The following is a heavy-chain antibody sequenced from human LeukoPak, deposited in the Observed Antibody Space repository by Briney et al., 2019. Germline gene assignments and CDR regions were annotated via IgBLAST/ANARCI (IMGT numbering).Heavy chain of an antibody. CDR2: ISPNSGGS. CDR3: ARARYFEAFDI. J-gene: IGHJ3*02. V-gene: IGHV1-2*06. Sequence: ASVKVSCKASGYTFTGYYMHWVRQAPGQGLEWMGRISPNSGGSNYAQKFQGRVTMTRDTSISTAYMELSRLRSDDTAVYYCARARYFEAFDIWGQGTMVTVSS. D-gene: IGHD2-21*01. CDR1: GYTFTGYY.